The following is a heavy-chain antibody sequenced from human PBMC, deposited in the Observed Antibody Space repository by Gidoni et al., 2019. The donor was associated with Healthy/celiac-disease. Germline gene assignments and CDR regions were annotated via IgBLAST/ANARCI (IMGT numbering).Heavy chain of an antibody. D-gene: IGHD3-16*01. CDR3: AAEPEAIGACDY. J-gene: IGHJ4*02. V-gene: IGHV1-58*01. CDR2: IVVGSGNT. Sequence: QMQLVQSGPEVKKPGPSVQVSCKASGFTFTSSAVQWVRQARGQRLEWIGWIVVGSGNTNDAQKFQERVTITRDMSTSTAYMELSSLRSEDTAVYYCAAEPEAIGACDYWGQGTLVTVSS. CDR1: GFTFTSSA.